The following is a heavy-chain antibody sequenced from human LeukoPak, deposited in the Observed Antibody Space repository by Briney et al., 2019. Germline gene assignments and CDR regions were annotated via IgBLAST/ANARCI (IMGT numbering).Heavy chain of an antibody. V-gene: IGHV3-7*01. CDR1: GFTFSSYW. Sequence: GGSLRLSCAASGFTFSSYWTSWVRQAPGKGLEWVANIKQDGREKYYVDSMKGRFTISRDNAKNSLYLQMNSLRAEDTAVYYCARDLYYGSGTPPYSFDYWGQGTLVTVSS. CDR2: IKQDGREK. D-gene: IGHD3-10*01. J-gene: IGHJ4*02. CDR3: ARDLYYGSGTPPYSFDY.